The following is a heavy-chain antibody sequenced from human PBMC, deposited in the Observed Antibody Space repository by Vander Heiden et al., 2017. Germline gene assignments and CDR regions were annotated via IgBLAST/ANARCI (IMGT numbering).Heavy chain of an antibody. CDR1: GFPVSSNY. CDR3: AREGPGDYYGMDV. V-gene: IGHV3-53*01. J-gene: IGHJ6*02. D-gene: IGHD2-2*01. Sequence: EVQLVESGGGLIQPGGSLRLSCAASGFPVSSNYMSWVRQAPGKRLEWVSVIYSGGSTYYADSVKGRFTISRDNSKNTLYLQMNSLRAEDTAVYYCAREGPGDYYGMDVWGQGTTVTVSS. CDR2: IYSGGST.